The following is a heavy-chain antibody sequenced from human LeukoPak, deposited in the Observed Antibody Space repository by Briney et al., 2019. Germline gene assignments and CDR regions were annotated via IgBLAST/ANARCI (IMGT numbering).Heavy chain of an antibody. CDR3: ARALQRWPQLNYFDY. D-gene: IGHD5-24*01. CDR2: IKQDGSEK. J-gene: IGHJ4*02. CDR1: GLIFRSYW. Sequence: PGGSLRLSCAVSGLIFRSYWMSWVRQAPGKGLEWVANIKQDGSEKYYVDSVKGRFTISRDNAKNSLYLQMNSLRAEDTAVYYCARALQRWPQLNYFDYWGQGTLVTVSS. V-gene: IGHV3-7*04.